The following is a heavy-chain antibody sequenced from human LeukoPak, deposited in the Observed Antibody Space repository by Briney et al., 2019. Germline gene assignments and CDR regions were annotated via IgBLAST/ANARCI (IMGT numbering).Heavy chain of an antibody. CDR1: GFTFSSYS. CDR2: ISSSSSYI. CDR3: ATHIMGASGY. Sequence: GGSLRLSCAASGFTFSSYSMNWVRQAPGKGLEWVSSISSSSSYIYYADSVKGRFTISRDNAKNSLYLQMNSLRAEDTAVYYCATHIMGASGYWGQGTLVTVSS. D-gene: IGHD1-26*01. J-gene: IGHJ4*02. V-gene: IGHV3-21*01.